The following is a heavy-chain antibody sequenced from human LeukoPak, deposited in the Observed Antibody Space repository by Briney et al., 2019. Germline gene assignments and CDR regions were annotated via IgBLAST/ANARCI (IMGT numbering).Heavy chain of an antibody. CDR3: ARGFPKEMSVYDWNFVRYYYYYMDV. Sequence: KTSETLSLTCAVYGDSFSGYYWSWIRQPPGKGLEWIAEINHRGTTHYNPSLKSRVNISADTSKNQFSLHLDSVTAADTAVYYCARGFPKEMSVYDWNFVRYYYYYMDVWGKGTTVTVSS. J-gene: IGHJ6*03. D-gene: IGHD1-7*01. CDR1: GDSFSGYY. V-gene: IGHV4-34*01. CDR2: INHRGTT.